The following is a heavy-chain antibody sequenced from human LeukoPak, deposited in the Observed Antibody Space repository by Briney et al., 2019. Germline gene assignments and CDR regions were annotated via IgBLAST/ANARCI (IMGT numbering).Heavy chain of an antibody. Sequence: PSQTLSLTCTVSGGSISSGSYYWSWIRQPPGKGLEWIGSIYHSGSTYYNPSLKSRVTISVDTSKNQFSLKLSSVTAADTAVYYCARGVAMIVPFDYWGQGTLVTVSS. J-gene: IGHJ4*02. CDR2: IYHSGST. CDR3: ARGVAMIVPFDY. V-gene: IGHV4-39*07. CDR1: GGSISSGSYY. D-gene: IGHD3-22*01.